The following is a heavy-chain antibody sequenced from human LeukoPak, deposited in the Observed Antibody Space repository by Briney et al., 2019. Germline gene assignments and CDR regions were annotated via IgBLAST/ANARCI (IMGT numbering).Heavy chain of an antibody. V-gene: IGHV4-59*01. CDR1: GGSISSYY. D-gene: IGHD3-3*01. CDR2: IYYSGNA. J-gene: IGHJ4*02. Sequence: SETLSLTCTVSGGSISSYYWSWIRQPPGKGLEWIGYIYYSGNANYNPSLKSRVTISVDTSKNQFSLKLSSVTAADTAVYYCARDPGYYDFWSGYSMYYFDYWGQGTLVTVSS. CDR3: ARDPGYYDFWSGYSMYYFDY.